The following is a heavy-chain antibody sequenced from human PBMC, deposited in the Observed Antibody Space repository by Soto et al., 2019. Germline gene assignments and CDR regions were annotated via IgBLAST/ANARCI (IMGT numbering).Heavy chain of an antibody. J-gene: IGHJ4*02. CDR2: IYPSDSDT. V-gene: IGHV5-51*01. CDR1: GYNFAGYW. CDR3: ARGGVSTRTFDY. D-gene: IGHD3-3*01. Sequence: RGESLKISCKGSGYNFAGYWIAWVRQMPGKGLELMGIIYPSDSDTRYRPSFQGQVTISADKSISSAYLRWSSLRASDTAMYYCARGGVSTRTFDYWGQGTPVTVSS.